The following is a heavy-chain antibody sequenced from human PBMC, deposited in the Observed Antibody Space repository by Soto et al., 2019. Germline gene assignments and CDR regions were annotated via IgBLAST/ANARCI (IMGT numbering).Heavy chain of an antibody. CDR1: GFTFSTYG. D-gene: IGHD2-15*01. CDR3: AKGGGSCCFDN. CDR2: ISGSGGNST. J-gene: IGHJ4*02. Sequence: EVQLLESGGGLVQPGGSLRLSCAASGFTFSTYGMSWVRQAPGKGLEWVSAISGSGGNSTFYGDSVKGRFTISRDNSKNTLYLQMNSLGAEDTAVYYCAKGGGSCCFDNWGQGTLVTVSS. V-gene: IGHV3-23*01.